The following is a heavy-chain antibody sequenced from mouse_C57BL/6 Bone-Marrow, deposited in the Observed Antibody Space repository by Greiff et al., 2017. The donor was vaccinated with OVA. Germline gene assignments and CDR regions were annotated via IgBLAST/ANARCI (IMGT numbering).Heavy chain of an antibody. Sequence: EVKLMESGPGLVKPSQSLSLTCSVTGYSITSGYYWNWIRQFPGNKLEWMGYISYDGSNNYNPSLKNRISITRDTSKNQFFLKLNSVTTEDTATYYCALGQGFDYWGQGTTLTVSS. D-gene: IGHD3-3*01. V-gene: IGHV3-6*01. CDR2: ISYDGSN. CDR3: ALGQGFDY. J-gene: IGHJ2*01. CDR1: GYSITSGYY.